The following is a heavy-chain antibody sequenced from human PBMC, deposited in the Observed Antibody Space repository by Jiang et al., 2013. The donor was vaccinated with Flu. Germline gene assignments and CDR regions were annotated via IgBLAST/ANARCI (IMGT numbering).Heavy chain of an antibody. CDR1: FSSYA. CDR2: IIPIFGTA. D-gene: IGHD5-18*01. CDR3: ARKEDKGQLWDHDAFDI. V-gene: IGHV1-69*01. J-gene: IGHJ3*02. Sequence: FSSYAISWVRQAPGQGLEWMGGIIPIFGTANYAQKFQGRVTITADESTSTAYMELSSLRSEDTAVYYCARKEDKGQLWDHDAFDIWGQGTMVTVSS.